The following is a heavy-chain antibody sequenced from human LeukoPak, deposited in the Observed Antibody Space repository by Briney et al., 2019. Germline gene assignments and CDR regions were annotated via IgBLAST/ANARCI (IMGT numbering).Heavy chain of an antibody. D-gene: IGHD2-15*01. Sequence: GSLRLSCAASGFTFSNYWMNWVRQAPGKGLEWVANIKQDLSEKYYVDSVKGGFTISRDNAKNSVYLQMNSLRAEDTAVYYCAKSKEDCCGSFDPWGQGTLVTVAS. J-gene: IGHJ5*02. V-gene: IGHV3-7*01. CDR3: AKSKEDCCGSFDP. CDR1: GFTFSNYW. CDR2: IKQDLSEK.